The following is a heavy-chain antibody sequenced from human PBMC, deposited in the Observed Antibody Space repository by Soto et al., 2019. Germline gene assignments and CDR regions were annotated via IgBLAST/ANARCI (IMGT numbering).Heavy chain of an antibody. D-gene: IGHD2-15*01. J-gene: IGHJ6*02. CDR3: ARERGYCSGGSCSYYYGMDV. Sequence: QVQLQESGPGLVKPSGTLSLTCAVSGGSISSSNWWRWVRQPPGKGLEWIGEIYHSGSTNYNPSLKSRVTISVDKSKNQFYLKLSSVTAADTAVYYCARERGYCSGGSCSYYYGMDVWGQGTTVTVSS. V-gene: IGHV4-4*02. CDR1: GGSISSSNW. CDR2: IYHSGST.